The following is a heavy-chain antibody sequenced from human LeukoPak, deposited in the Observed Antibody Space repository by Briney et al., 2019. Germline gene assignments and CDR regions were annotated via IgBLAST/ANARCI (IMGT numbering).Heavy chain of an antibody. J-gene: IGHJ4*02. CDR2: INHSGST. CDR3: ARSYDFWSGYSFDY. Sequence: PSETLSLTCAVYGGSFSGYYWSWIRQPPGKGLEWIGEINHSGSTNYNPSLKSRVTISVDTSKNQFSLKLSSVTAGDTAVYYCARSYDFWSGYSFDYWGQGTLVTVSS. D-gene: IGHD3-3*01. CDR1: GGSFSGYY. V-gene: IGHV4-34*01.